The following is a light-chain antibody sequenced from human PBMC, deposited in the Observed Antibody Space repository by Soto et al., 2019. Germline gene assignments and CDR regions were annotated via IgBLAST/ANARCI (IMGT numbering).Light chain of an antibody. V-gene: IGLV2-23*01. CDR2: EGS. CDR3: CSYADSNTWV. CDR1: SSDVGSYNL. Sequence: QSALTQPASVSGSPGQSITISCTGTSSDVGSYNLVSWYQQHPGKAPRLMIYEGSKRPSGVSNRFSGSKSGNTASLTVSGLQAEDEADYYFCSYADSNTWVFGGGTKLTVL. J-gene: IGLJ3*02.